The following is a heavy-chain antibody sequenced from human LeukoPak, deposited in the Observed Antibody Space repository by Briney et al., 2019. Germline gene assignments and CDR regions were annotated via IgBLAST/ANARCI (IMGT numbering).Heavy chain of an antibody. V-gene: IGHV1-69*13. CDR2: IIPIFGTA. CDR3: AREQGSDDYDILTSWFDP. CDR1: GGTFSSYA. Sequence: ASVKVSCKASGGTFSSYAISWVRQAPGQGLEWMGGIIPIFGTANYAQKFQGRVTITADESTSTAYMELSSLRSEDTAVCYCAREQGSDDYDILTSWFDPWGQGTLVTVSS. J-gene: IGHJ5*02. D-gene: IGHD3-9*01.